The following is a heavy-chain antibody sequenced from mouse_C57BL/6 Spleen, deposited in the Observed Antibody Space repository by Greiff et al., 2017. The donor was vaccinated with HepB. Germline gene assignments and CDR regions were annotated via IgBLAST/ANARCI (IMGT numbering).Heavy chain of an antibody. CDR2: IYPGDGDT. Sequence: VQVVESGPELVKPGASVKISCKASGYAFSSSWMNWVKQRPGKGLEWIGRIYPGDGDTNYNGKFKGKATLTADKSSSTAYMQLSSLTSEDSAVYFCAREGTAQATFSFDYWGQGTTLTVSS. V-gene: IGHV1-82*01. J-gene: IGHJ2*01. CDR3: AREGTAQATFSFDY. CDR1: GYAFSSSW. D-gene: IGHD3-2*02.